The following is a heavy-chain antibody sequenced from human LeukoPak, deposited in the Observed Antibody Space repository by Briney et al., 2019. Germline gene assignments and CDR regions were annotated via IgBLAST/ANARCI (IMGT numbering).Heavy chain of an antibody. Sequence: TSETLSLTCTVSGGSISSGSYYWSWIRQPAGKGLEWIGRIYTSGSTNYNPSLKSRVTISVDTSKNQFSLKLSSVTAADTAVYYCARDTGGSGSYQDYWGQGTLVTVSS. CDR2: IYTSGST. CDR3: ARDTGGSGSYQDY. J-gene: IGHJ4*02. CDR1: GGSISSGSYY. V-gene: IGHV4-61*02. D-gene: IGHD3-10*01.